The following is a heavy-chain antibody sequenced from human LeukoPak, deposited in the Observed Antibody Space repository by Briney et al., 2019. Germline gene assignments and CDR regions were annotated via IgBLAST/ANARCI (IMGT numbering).Heavy chain of an antibody. Sequence: GGSLRLSCAASGFTFNTYTLSWVRQAPGKGLEWVSYVSATGRDTYYADSIKGRFTISRDNAKNSLYLQMSSLRAEDTAVYYCARQTGGYHFDSWGQGILVTVSS. CDR3: ARQTGGYHFDS. D-gene: IGHD1-26*01. CDR1: GFTFNTYT. V-gene: IGHV3-21*05. CDR2: VSATGRDT. J-gene: IGHJ4*02.